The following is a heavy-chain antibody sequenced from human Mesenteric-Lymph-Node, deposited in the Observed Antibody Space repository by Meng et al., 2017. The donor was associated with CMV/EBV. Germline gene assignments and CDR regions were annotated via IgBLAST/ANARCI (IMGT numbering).Heavy chain of an antibody. CDR2: INHSGST. Sequence: SETLSLTCAVYGGSFSGYYWSWIRQPPGKGLEWIGEINHSGSTNYNPSLKSRVTISVDTSKNQFSLNLNSVNAADTAVYYCARPVYYYAGGDYYDNWFDSWGQGTLVTVSS. CDR1: GGSFSGYY. D-gene: IGHD3-22*01. CDR3: ARPVYYYAGGDYYDNWFDS. V-gene: IGHV4-34*01. J-gene: IGHJ5*01.